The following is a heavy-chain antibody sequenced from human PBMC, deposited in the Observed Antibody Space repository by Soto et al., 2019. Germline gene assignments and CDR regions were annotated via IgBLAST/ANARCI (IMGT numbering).Heavy chain of an antibody. V-gene: IGHV3-74*01. CDR1: GFTFSTYW. Sequence: EVQLVESGGGLVQPGGSLRLSCAATGFTFSTYWMHWVRQGPGKGLVWVSRISTDGSSTTYADSVKGRFIISRDNAKNTLYLQMNSLSAEDTAVYYCARATGSNHPFDYWGQGTLVTVSS. J-gene: IGHJ4*02. D-gene: IGHD2-2*01. CDR2: ISTDGSST. CDR3: ARATGSNHPFDY.